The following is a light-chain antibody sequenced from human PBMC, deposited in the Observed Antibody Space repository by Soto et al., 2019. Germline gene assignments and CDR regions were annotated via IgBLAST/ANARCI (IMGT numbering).Light chain of an antibody. CDR1: QSISSW. Sequence: DIQMTQSPSTLSASVGERVTITCRASQSISSWLAWYQQKPGKAPKLLISQTSNLESGVPSRCSGSVAGTEFTLTISSLQPDDFASYYCQQYKSYSRTFGQGSKVEVK. CDR2: QTS. V-gene: IGKV1-5*03. J-gene: IGKJ1*01. CDR3: QQYKSYSRT.